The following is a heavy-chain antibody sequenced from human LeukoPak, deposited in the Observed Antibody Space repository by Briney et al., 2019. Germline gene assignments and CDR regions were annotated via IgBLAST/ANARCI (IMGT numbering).Heavy chain of an antibody. J-gene: IGHJ4*02. V-gene: IGHV4-4*07. Sequence: SETLSLTCTVSGDSISNYYWSWVRQPAGKGLEWIGRIYTSGSTNYNPSLKSRGIMSVDTSKNQFSLKLSSVTAADTAVYYCARVSLVRGAPDYYFDYWGQGTLVTVSS. CDR3: ARVSLVRGAPDYYFDY. D-gene: IGHD3-10*01. CDR2: IYTSGST. CDR1: GDSISNYY.